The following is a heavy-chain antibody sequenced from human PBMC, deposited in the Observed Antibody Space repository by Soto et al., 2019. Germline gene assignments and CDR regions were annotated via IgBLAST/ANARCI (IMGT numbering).Heavy chain of an antibody. CDR2: INPNSGGT. D-gene: IGHD3-22*01. V-gene: IGHV1-2*02. Sequence: QYTGKGLEWMGWINPNSGGTNYAQKFQGRVTMTRDTSISTAYMELSRLRSDDTAVYYCARSYDSSGYYHTPDAFDFWGRGSMVTVSS. CDR3: ARSYDSSGYYHTPDAFDF. J-gene: IGHJ3*01.